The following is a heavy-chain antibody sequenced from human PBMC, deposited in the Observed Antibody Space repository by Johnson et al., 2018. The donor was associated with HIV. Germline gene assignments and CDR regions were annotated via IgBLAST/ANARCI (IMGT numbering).Heavy chain of an antibody. J-gene: IGHJ3*02. V-gene: IGHV3-7*01. CDR2: IKEDESET. D-gene: IGHD2-15*01. CDR3: VTLVVAPPFDI. Sequence: VQLVESGGGLVQPGGSLRLSCAASGFIVSSNYMNWVRQAPGKGLEWVAKIKEDESETYYMASVKGRFTISRDNSKNTLYLQMNSLRAEDTAVYYCVTLVVAPPFDIWGQGTMVTVSS. CDR1: GFIVSSNY.